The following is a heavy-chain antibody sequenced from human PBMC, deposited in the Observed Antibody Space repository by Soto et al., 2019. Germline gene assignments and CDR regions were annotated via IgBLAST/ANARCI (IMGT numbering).Heavy chain of an antibody. CDR2: ISGAGGNT. D-gene: IGHD2-2*01. V-gene: IGHV3-23*01. J-gene: IGHJ5*02. CDR1: GFAFGAYA. Sequence: EVQLLESGGGLVQPGGSLRLSCAASGFAFGAYAMTWVRQAPGKGLEWVSVISGAGGNTYYADSVKGRVTVSRDNPKKMLDLEMNSPRVEDTAIYYCADDPVRQLLPSGSFDPWGHGTRVTVSS. CDR3: ADDPVRQLLPSGSFDP.